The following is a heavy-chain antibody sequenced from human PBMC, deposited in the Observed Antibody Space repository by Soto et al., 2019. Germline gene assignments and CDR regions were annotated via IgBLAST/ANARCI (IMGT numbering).Heavy chain of an antibody. Sequence: QVQLQQWGAGLLKPSETLSLTCAVYGGSFSGYYWSWIRQPPGKGLEWIGEINHSGSTNYNPSLKSRVTISVDTSKNQFSLKLSSVTAADTAVYYCARNSDLPIQQTPVTDYYYYYGMDVWGQGTTVTVSS. V-gene: IGHV4-34*01. CDR1: GGSFSGYY. CDR2: INHSGST. D-gene: IGHD5-18*01. J-gene: IGHJ6*02. CDR3: ARNSDLPIQQTPVTDYYYYYGMDV.